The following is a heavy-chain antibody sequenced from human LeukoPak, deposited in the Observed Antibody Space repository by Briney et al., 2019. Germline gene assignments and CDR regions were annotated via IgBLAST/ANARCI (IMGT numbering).Heavy chain of an antibody. Sequence: PSETLSLTCTVSGGSISSSSYYWGWIRQPPGKGLEWIGSIYYSGSTYYNPSLKSRVTISVDTSKNQFSLKLSSVTAADTAVYYCARDSAIVYWSIVVVTAPGYYMDVWGKGTTVTVSS. CDR1: GGSISSSSYY. CDR3: ARDSAIVYWSIVVVTAPGYYMDV. CDR2: IYYSGST. J-gene: IGHJ6*03. V-gene: IGHV4-39*07. D-gene: IGHD2-21*02.